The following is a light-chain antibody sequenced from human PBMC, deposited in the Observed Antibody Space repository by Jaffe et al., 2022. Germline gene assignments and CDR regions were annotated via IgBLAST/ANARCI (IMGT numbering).Light chain of an antibody. CDR1: QSISSY. J-gene: IGKJ1*01. CDR3: QQRSNWPWT. Sequence: EIVLTQSAASLSLSPGERATLSCRASQSISSYLAWYQQKPGQAPRLLIYDASNRATDIPARFSGSGSGTDFTLTISTLEPEDFAVYYCQQRSNWPWTFGQGTKVEIK. V-gene: IGKV3-11*01. CDR2: DAS.